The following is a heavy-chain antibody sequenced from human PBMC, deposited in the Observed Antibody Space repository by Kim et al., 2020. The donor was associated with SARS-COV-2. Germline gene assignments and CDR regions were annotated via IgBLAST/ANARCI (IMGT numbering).Heavy chain of an antibody. CDR1: GFTFDDYA. CDR3: AKGGMVRGVTFLNWFDP. J-gene: IGHJ5*02. Sequence: GGSLRLSCAASGFTFDDYAMHWVRQAPGKDLEWVSGISWNSGSIGYADSVKGRFTISRDNAKNSLYLQMNSLRAEDTALYYCAKGGMVRGVTFLNWFDPWGQGTLVTVSS. D-gene: IGHD3-10*01. V-gene: IGHV3-9*01. CDR2: ISWNSGSI.